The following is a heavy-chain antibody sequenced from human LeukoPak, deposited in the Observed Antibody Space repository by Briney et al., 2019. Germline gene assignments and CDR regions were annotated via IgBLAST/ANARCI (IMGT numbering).Heavy chain of an antibody. CDR1: SFTFRSYE. D-gene: IGHD2-21*02. V-gene: IGHV3-48*03. CDR2: ISSSGDTT. Sequence: GGSLRLSCAASSFTFRSYEMKWVRQATGKGLEWLAYISSSGDTTYYAESVRGRFALSRDDGKNSLTLHMNGLRDDDTAVYYCARESTAFDYWGQGTLVTVSS. J-gene: IGHJ4*02. CDR3: ARESTAFDY.